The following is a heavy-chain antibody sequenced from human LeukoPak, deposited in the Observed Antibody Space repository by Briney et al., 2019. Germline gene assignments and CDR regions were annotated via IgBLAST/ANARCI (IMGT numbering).Heavy chain of an antibody. CDR2: ISAYNGIT. V-gene: IGHV1-18*01. CDR3: ARVFSRSWYEWYFDL. Sequence: ASVKVSCKASGYTFTTYGITWVRQAPGQGLEWMGWISAYNGITNYAQNLQGRVTMTTDTSTSTAYMELRSLRSDDTAVYYCARVFSRSWYEWYFDLWGRGPMVTVPS. CDR1: GYTFTTYG. J-gene: IGHJ2*01. D-gene: IGHD6-13*01.